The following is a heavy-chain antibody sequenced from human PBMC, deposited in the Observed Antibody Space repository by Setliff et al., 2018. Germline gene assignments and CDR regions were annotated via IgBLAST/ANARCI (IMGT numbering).Heavy chain of an antibody. J-gene: IGHJ4*02. CDR3: ARDRGGAWELTDY. V-gene: IGHV3-7*03. CDR2: IKQDGSEK. D-gene: IGHD1-26*01. Sequence: GGSLRLSCEASGFIFSMYKMSWVRQAPGKGLEWVANIKQDGSEKSYVGSVKGRFTISRDNAKKSLYLQMNSLRVEETAVYYCARDRGGAWELTDYWGQGTLVTVSS. CDR1: GFIFSMYK.